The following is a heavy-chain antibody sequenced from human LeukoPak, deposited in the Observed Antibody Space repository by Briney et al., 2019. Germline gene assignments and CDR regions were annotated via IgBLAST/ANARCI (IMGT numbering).Heavy chain of an antibody. J-gene: IGHJ6*03. CDR3: ATGAQYGLWGVPYFYYIHV. D-gene: IGHD3-10*01. CDR1: GYPFTGYY. V-gene: IGHV1-2*02. CDR2: INPRNGDT. Sequence: ASVKVSCKASGYPFTGYYVHWVRQAPGHWLEWMGWINPRNGDTHSAQKFQGRVSMTGDTSITTAYMELSSLTSDDTAVYYCATGAQYGLWGVPYFYYIHVWGTGTTVTVSS.